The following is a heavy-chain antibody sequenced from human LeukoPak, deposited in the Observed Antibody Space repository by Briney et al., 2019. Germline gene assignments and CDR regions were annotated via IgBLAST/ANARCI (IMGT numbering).Heavy chain of an antibody. CDR2: IYYSGST. Sequence: SETLSLTCTVSGGSISSSSYYWGWIRQPPGKGLEWIGSIYYSGSTYYNPSLKSRVTISVDTSKNQFSLKLSSVTAADTAVYYCASGLLWFGETSDGCFDPWGQGTLVTVSS. D-gene: IGHD3-10*01. V-gene: IGHV4-39*07. CDR3: ASGLLWFGETSDGCFDP. J-gene: IGHJ5*02. CDR1: GGSISSSSYY.